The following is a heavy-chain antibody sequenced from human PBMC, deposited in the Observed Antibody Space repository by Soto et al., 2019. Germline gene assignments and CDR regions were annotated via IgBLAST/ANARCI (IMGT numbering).Heavy chain of an antibody. D-gene: IGHD2-15*01. V-gene: IGHV4-34*01. Sequence: SETLSLTCAVYGGSFSGYYWSWIRQPPGKGLEWIGEINHSGSTNYNPSLKSRVTISVDTSKNQFSLKLSSVTAAGTAVYYCARGVGAIVVVVAAPLYYFDYWGQGTLVTVSS. CDR1: GGSFSGYY. CDR2: INHSGST. J-gene: IGHJ4*02. CDR3: ARGVGAIVVVVAAPLYYFDY.